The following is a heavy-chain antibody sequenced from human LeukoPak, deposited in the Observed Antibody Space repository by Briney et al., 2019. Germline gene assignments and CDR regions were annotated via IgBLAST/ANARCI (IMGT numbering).Heavy chain of an antibody. D-gene: IGHD2-8*01. J-gene: IGHJ6*02. Sequence: GGSLRLSCAASGFTFSSYAMSWVRQPPGRGLEWVSAISGSFGSTYYADSVKGRFTISRDNAKNSLYLQMNSLRAEDTAVYYCARGVYSYSGMDVWGQGTTVTVSS. CDR1: GFTFSSYA. CDR3: ARGVYSYSGMDV. V-gene: IGHV3-23*01. CDR2: ISGSFGST.